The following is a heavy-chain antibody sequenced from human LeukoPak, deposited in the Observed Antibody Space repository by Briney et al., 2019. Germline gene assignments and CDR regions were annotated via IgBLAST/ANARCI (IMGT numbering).Heavy chain of an antibody. CDR1: GGSISSYY. CDR3: AGRIAAGDLDY. Sequence: PSETLSLTCTVSGGSISSYYWSWIRQPPRKGLEWIGYIYYSGSTNYNPSLKSRVTISVDTSKNQFSLKLSSVTAADTAVYYCAGRIAAGDLDYWGQGTLVTVSS. J-gene: IGHJ4*02. V-gene: IGHV4-59*01. CDR2: IYYSGST. D-gene: IGHD6-6*01.